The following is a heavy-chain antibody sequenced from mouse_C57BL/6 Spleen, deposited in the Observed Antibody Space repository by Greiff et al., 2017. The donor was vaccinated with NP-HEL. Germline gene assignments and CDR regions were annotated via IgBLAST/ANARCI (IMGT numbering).Heavy chain of an antibody. J-gene: IGHJ2*01. D-gene: IGHD2-3*01. CDR3: ARIRHMDGYPYYFDY. CDR2: IWWDDDK. V-gene: IGHV8-8*01. Sequence: QVTLKESGPGILQPSQTLSLTCSFSGFSLSTFGMGVGWIRQPSGKGLEWLAHIWWDDDKYYNPALKSRLTISKDTSKNQVFLKIANVDTADSATYYCARIRHMDGYPYYFDYWGQGTTLTVSS. CDR1: GFSLSTFGMG.